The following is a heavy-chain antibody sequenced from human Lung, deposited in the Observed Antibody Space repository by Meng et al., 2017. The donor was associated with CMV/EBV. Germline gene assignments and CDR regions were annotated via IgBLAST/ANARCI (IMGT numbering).Heavy chain of an antibody. CDR3: ASPLGILGIVDL. J-gene: IGHJ2*01. CDR1: WGSISSSSYY. Sequence: QLQRQVSGPVLVKPSETLSLTCTVSWGSISSSSYYWGWIRQPPGKGLEWIGSIYYSGSTYYNPSLKSRVTISVDTSKNQFSLKLSSVTAADTAVYYCASPLGILGIVDLWGRGTLVTVSS. V-gene: IGHV4-39*01. CDR2: IYYSGST. D-gene: IGHD7-27*01.